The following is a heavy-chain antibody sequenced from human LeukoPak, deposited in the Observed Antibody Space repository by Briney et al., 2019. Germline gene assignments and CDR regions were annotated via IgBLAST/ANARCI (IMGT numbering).Heavy chain of an antibody. D-gene: IGHD5-12*01. Sequence: GGSLRLSCAASGFTFSSYSMNWVRQAPGKGLEWVSSISSSSSYIYYADSVKGRFTISRDNAKNSLYLQMNSLRAEDTAVYYCARDREATIRSYGMDVWGQGTTVTVSS. CDR3: ARDREATIRSYGMDV. V-gene: IGHV3-21*01. J-gene: IGHJ6*02. CDR2: ISSSSSYI. CDR1: GFTFSSYS.